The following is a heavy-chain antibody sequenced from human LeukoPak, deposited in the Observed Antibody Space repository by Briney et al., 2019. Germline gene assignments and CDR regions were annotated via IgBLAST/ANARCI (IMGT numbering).Heavy chain of an antibody. V-gene: IGHV3-74*01. Sequence: GGSLRLSCAASGFTFSSYWMHWVRQAPGKGLVWVSRINSDGSSTSYADSVKGRFTISRDNAKNTLYLQMNSLRAEDTAVYYCARVSLWFGEYDYHYYGMDVWGQGTTVTVSS. D-gene: IGHD3-10*01. CDR3: ARVSLWFGEYDYHYYGMDV. CDR1: GFTFSSYW. J-gene: IGHJ6*02. CDR2: INSDGSST.